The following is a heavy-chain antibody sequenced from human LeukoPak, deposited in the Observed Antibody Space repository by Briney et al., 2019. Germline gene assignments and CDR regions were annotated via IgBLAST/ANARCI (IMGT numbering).Heavy chain of an antibody. D-gene: IGHD4-23*01. Sequence: SETLSLTCAVYGGSFSGYYWSWIRQPPGKGLEWIGEINHSGSTNYNPSLKSRVTISVDTSKNQFSLKLSSVTAADTAVYYCARLHYGGNYGYYYYYMDVWGKGTTVTVSS. CDR1: GGSFSGYY. V-gene: IGHV4-34*01. CDR2: INHSGST. CDR3: ARLHYGGNYGYYYYYMDV. J-gene: IGHJ6*03.